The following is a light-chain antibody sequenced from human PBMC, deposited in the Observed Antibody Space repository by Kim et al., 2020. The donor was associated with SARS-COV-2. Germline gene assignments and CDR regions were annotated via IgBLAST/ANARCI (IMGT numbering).Light chain of an antibody. CDR1: QDINRS. CDR3: QQRSIWPLT. J-gene: IGKJ4*01. CDR2: EAA. Sequence: LSPGERAALSCRAGQDINRSLGWYQQKPGQAPRLLIYEAANRATGIPGRFSGSGSGTDFTLTISSLEPEDFAVYYCQQRSIWPLTFGGGTKVDIK. V-gene: IGKV3-11*01.